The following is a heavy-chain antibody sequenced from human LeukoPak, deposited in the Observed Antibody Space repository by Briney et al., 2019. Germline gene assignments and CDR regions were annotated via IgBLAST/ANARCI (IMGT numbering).Heavy chain of an antibody. J-gene: IGHJ6*03. CDR2: IYTSGST. CDR3: ARDGLRESSSWKTPYYYYYYMDV. D-gene: IGHD6-13*01. Sequence: PSETLSLTCTVSGGSISSGSYYWSWIRQPTGKGLEWIGRIYTSGSTNYNPSLKSRVTISVDTSKNQFSLKLSSVTAADTAVYYCARDGLRESSSWKTPYYYYYYMDVWGKGTTVTVSS. V-gene: IGHV4-61*02. CDR1: GGSISSGSYY.